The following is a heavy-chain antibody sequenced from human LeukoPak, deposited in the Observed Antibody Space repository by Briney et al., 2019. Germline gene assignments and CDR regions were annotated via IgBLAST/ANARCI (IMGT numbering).Heavy chain of an antibody. J-gene: IGHJ4*02. D-gene: IGHD1-7*01. CDR3: ARDETETTFDY. Sequence: GGSLRLSCAASEFTFSSYAMHWVRQAPGKGLEWVAVISYDGSNKYYADSVKGRFTISRDNSKNTLYLQMNSLRAEDTAVYYCARDETETTFDYWGQGTLVTVSS. CDR2: ISYDGSNK. V-gene: IGHV3-30-3*01. CDR1: EFTFSSYA.